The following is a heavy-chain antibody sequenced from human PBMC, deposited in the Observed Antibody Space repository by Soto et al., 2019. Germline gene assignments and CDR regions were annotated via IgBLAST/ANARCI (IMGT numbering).Heavy chain of an antibody. V-gene: IGHV3-33*01. CDR3: ARDRAGVGYNIDV. Sequence: QVQLVESGGGVVQPGRSLRLSCAASGFTFRSYGMHWVRQAPGKGLEWVAVIWNDGSERYYADSVKGRFTISRDNSKNTLDLQRNGLRAEDTAVYYCARDRAGVGYNIDVWGQGTTVTVSS. J-gene: IGHJ6*02. CDR1: GFTFRSYG. D-gene: IGHD5-12*01. CDR2: IWNDGSER.